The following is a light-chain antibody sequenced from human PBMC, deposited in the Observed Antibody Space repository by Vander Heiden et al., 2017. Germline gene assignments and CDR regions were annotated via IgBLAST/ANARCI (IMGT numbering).Light chain of an antibody. CDR2: DVS. CDR1: SSDIGDYNY. CDR3: NSYTTTSTPVV. Sequence: QSALTQPASVSGSPGQSITIYCTGTSSDIGDYNYVSWYQQHPGKAPKLIIFDVSYRPSGISSRFSGSKSGNTASLTISGLQAEDEADYYCNSYTTTSTPVVFGGGTTLTVL. V-gene: IGLV2-14*01. J-gene: IGLJ2*01.